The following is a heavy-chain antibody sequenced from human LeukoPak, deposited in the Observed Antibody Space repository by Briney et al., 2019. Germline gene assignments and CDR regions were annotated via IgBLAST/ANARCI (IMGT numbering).Heavy chain of an antibody. CDR2: ITSGGSDI. V-gene: IGHV3-21*05. CDR1: GFGFSAAA. Sequence: NPGGSLRLSCGASGFGFSAAAMHWVRQAPGKGPEWVSYITSGGSDIAYADSVKGRFTISRDNANNTLFLQMSSLRVEDTAVYYCARLITYGGRDYWGQGTLVTVSS. J-gene: IGHJ4*02. D-gene: IGHD4-23*01. CDR3: ARLITYGGRDY.